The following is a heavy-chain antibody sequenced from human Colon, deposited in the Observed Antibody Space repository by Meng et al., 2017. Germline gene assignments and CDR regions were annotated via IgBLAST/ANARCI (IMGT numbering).Heavy chain of an antibody. CDR1: GFTFSNYA. V-gene: IGHV3-30*04. D-gene: IGHD6-19*01. J-gene: IGHJ4*02. CDR2: ISYNGSNK. Sequence: GESLKISCAASGFTFSNYAMHWVRQAPGKGLEWVAVISYNGSNKYYADSVKGRFSISRDNSKNTLHLQMNSLRAEDTAVYYCAKKYSSGWQVHDYWGQGTLVTVSS. CDR3: AKKYSSGWQVHDY.